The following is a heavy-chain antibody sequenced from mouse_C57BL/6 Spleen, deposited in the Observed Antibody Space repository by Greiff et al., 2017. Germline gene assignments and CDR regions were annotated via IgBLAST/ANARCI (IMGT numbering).Heavy chain of an antibody. CDR2: IDPSDSYT. D-gene: IGHD2-3*01. V-gene: IGHV1-59*01. CDR1: GYTFTSYW. Sequence: QVQLKQPGAELVRPGPSVKLSCKASGYTFTSYWMHWVKQRPGQGLEWIGVIDPSDSYTNYNQKFKGKATLTVDTSSSTAYMQLSSLTSEDSAVYYCARGGLLRAMDYWGQGTSVTVSS. J-gene: IGHJ4*01. CDR3: ARGGLLRAMDY.